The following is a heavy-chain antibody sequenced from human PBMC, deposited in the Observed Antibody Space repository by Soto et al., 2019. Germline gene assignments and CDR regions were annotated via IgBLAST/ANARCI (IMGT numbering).Heavy chain of an antibody. CDR2: IIPIFGTA. D-gene: IGHD3-16*02. CDR1: GGTFSSYA. Sequence: QVQLVQSGAEVKKPGSSVKVSCKASGGTFSSYAISWVRQASGQGLEWMGGIIPIFGTANYAQKFQGRVTITADESTSTAYMELSSLRSEDTAVYYCARVRYYDYVWGSYRPYYFDYWGQGTLVTVSS. J-gene: IGHJ4*02. V-gene: IGHV1-69*01. CDR3: ARVRYYDYVWGSYRPYYFDY.